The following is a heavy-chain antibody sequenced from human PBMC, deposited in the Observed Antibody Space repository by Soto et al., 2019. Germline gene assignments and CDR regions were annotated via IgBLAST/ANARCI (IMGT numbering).Heavy chain of an antibody. Sequence: PSETLSLTCTVSGGSISSGGYYWSWIRQHPGKGLEWIGYIYYSGSTYYNPSLKSRVTISVDTSKNQFSLKLSSVTAADTAVYYCARGPFRRGFGVVIIRPYYYYYMDVWGKGTTVTVSS. CDR1: GGSISSGGYY. CDR3: ARGPFRRGFGVVIIRPYYYYYMDV. V-gene: IGHV4-31*03. J-gene: IGHJ6*03. CDR2: IYYSGST. D-gene: IGHD3-3*01.